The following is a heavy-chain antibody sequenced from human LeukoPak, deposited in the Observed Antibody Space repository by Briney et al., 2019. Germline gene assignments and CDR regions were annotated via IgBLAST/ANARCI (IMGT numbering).Heavy chain of an antibody. CDR3: ARDRYQLLRRWYYGMDV. J-gene: IGHJ6*02. CDR1: GFTFSIYA. D-gene: IGHD2-2*01. CDR2: ISYDGSNK. V-gene: IGHV3-30-3*01. Sequence: PGGSLRLSCAASGFTFSIYAMHWVRQAPGKGLEWVAVISYDGSNKYYADSVKGRFTISRDNSKNTLYLQMNSLRAEDTAVYYCARDRYQLLRRWYYGMDVWGQGTTVTVSS.